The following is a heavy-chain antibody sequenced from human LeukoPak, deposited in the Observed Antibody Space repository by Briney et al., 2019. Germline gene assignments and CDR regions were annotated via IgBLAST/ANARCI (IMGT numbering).Heavy chain of an antibody. V-gene: IGHV3-30*04. J-gene: IGHJ3*02. CDR3: ARGGHSGSYQGGDAFDI. Sequence: QAGGSLRLSCAASGFTFSSYAMHWVRQAPGKGLEWVAVISYDGSNKYYADSVKGRFTISRDNSKNTLYLQMNSLRAEDTAVYYCARGGHSGSYQGGDAFDIWGQGTMVTVSS. CDR1: GFTFSSYA. CDR2: ISYDGSNK. D-gene: IGHD1-26*01.